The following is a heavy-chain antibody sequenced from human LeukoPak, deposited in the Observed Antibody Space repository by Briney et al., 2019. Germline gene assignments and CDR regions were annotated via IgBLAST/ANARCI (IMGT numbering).Heavy chain of an antibody. CDR1: GFVFSIYT. CDR2: ISGSGNGGSI. Sequence: PGGSLRLSCSASGFVFSIYTMYWVRQAPGKGPEYVSTISGSGNGGSIYYADSVKGRFTISRDNAKNSLYLQMNSLRAEDTAVYYCARYYYDSSGYYEQDYWGQGTLVTVSS. CDR3: ARYYYDSSGYYEQDY. V-gene: IGHV3-64*04. J-gene: IGHJ4*02. D-gene: IGHD3-22*01.